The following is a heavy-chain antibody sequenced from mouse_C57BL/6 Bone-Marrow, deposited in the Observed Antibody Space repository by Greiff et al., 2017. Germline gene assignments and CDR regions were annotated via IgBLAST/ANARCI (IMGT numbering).Heavy chain of an antibody. CDR2: IDPENGDT. J-gene: IGHJ2*01. D-gene: IGHD3-2*02. CDR1: GFNIKDDY. CDR3: TTCEAHATDY. V-gene: IGHV14-4*01. Sequence: EVQLVESGAELVRPGASVKLSCTASGFNIKDDYMHWVKQRPEKGLEWIGWIDPENGDTEYASKFPGKATITADTYYNTANLQLSSQTSEDTCVYYGTTCEAHATDYWGQGTTLTVSS.